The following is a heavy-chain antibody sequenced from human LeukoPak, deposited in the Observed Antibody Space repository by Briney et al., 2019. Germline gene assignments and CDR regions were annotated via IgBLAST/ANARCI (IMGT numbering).Heavy chain of an antibody. CDR2: ISSSSNYI. CDR1: GFTFSSYS. CDR3: ARVGSSGWYWRRTDGGWFDP. V-gene: IGHV3-21*01. D-gene: IGHD6-19*01. Sequence: PGGSLRLSCAASGFTFSSYSMNWVRQAPGKGLEWVSSISSSSNYIYYADSVKGRFTISRDNAKNSLYLQMNSLRAEDTAVYYCARVGSSGWYWRRTDGGWFDPWGQGTLVTVSS. J-gene: IGHJ5*02.